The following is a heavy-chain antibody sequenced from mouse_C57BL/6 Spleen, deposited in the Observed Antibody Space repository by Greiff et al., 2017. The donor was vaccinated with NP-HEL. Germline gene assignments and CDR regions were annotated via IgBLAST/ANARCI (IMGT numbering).Heavy chain of an antibody. CDR1: GYTFTSYW. Sequence: VQLQQPGAELVKPGASVKLSCKASGYTFTSYWMQWVKQRPGQGLEWIGEIDPSDSYTNYNQKFKGKATLTVDTSSSTAYMQLSSLTSEDSAVYYCAKGTAQARFAYWGQGTLVTVSA. D-gene: IGHD3-2*02. CDR2: IDPSDSYT. CDR3: AKGTAQARFAY. J-gene: IGHJ3*01. V-gene: IGHV1-50*01.